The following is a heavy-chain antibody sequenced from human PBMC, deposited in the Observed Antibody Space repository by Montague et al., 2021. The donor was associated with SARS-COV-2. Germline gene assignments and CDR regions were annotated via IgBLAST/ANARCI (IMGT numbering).Heavy chain of an antibody. J-gene: IGHJ6*02. CDR2: IYGGGIST. Sequence: SLRLSCGASGFTFYNYAMSWVRQAPDKGLEWVAVIYGGGISTYYADSXKGRFTIFRDNSKDTLYLDMNSLRAEDTAVYYCVSRYSLSPSYYGLDVWGQGTTVTVSS. D-gene: IGHD5-18*01. CDR1: GFTFYNYA. CDR3: VSRYSLSPSYYGLDV. V-gene: IGHV3-23*03.